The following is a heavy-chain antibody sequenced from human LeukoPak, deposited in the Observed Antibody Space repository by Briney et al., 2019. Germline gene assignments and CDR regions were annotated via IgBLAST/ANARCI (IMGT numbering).Heavy chain of an antibody. CDR2: IYPGDSDT. Sequence: GESLKISCKGSGYSFTSYWIGWVRQMPGKGLEWMGIIYPGDSDTRYSPSFQGQVTISADKSISTAYLQWSSLKASDTAMYYCARRSIRDGYNYDFDYWGQGTLVTVSS. D-gene: IGHD5-12*01. J-gene: IGHJ4*02. CDR3: ARRSIRDGYNYDFDY. CDR1: GYSFTSYW. V-gene: IGHV5-51*01.